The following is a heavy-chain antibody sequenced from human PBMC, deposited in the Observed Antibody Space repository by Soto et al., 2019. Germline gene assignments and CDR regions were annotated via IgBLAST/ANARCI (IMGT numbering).Heavy chain of an antibody. D-gene: IGHD2-2*01. CDR1: GGTFSSYA. CDR3: AREEVVVVPAASHYYYYGMDV. Sequence: QVQLVQSGAEVKKPGSSVKVSCKASGGTFSSYAISWVRQAPGQGLEWMGGIIPIFGTANYAQKFQGRVTITADESTSTAYMELSSLRSEDTAVYYCAREEVVVVPAASHYYYYGMDVWGPGTTVTVSS. J-gene: IGHJ6*02. CDR2: IIPIFGTA. V-gene: IGHV1-69*01.